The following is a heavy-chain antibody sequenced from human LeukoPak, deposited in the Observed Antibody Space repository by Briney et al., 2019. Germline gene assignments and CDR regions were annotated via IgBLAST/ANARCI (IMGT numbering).Heavy chain of an antibody. CDR1: GFTVSSNY. CDR2: IYSGGST. V-gene: IGHV3-53*01. D-gene: IGHD3-10*01. Sequence: GGSLRLSCAASGFTVSSNYMSWVRQAPGKGLEWVSVIYSGGSTYYADSVKGRFTISRDNSKNTLYLQMNSLRAEDTAVYYCGSSGDQGGCFAPGGQGPLATVPS. CDR3: GSSGDQGGCFAP. J-gene: IGHJ5*02.